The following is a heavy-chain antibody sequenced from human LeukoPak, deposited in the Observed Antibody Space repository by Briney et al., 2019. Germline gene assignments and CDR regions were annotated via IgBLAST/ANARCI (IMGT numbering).Heavy chain of an antibody. CDR3: TRVYYYDSSGYPDGMDV. V-gene: IGHV3-49*04. J-gene: IGHJ6*02. CDR2: IRSKVYGGTT. CDR1: GFTFGDYA. D-gene: IGHD3-22*01. Sequence: GGSLRLSCTAPGFTFGDYAVSWVRQAPGKGLEWVGFIRSKVYGGTTEYAASVKGRFTISRDDSKSIAYPQMNSLKTEDTAVYYCTRVYYYDSSGYPDGMDVWGQGTTVTVSS.